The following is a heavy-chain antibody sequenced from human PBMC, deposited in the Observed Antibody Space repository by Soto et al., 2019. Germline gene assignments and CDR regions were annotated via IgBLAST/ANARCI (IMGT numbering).Heavy chain of an antibody. Sequence: ASVKVSCKASGYTFTGYYMHWVRQAPGQGLEWMGWINPNSGGTNYAQKFQGRITMTRDTSISTVYMELSSLTSEDTAVYYCARGLYSGDKWGQGTLVTVSS. CDR1: GYTFTGYY. V-gene: IGHV1-2*02. CDR3: ARGLYSGDK. D-gene: IGHD2-21*01. CDR2: INPNSGGT. J-gene: IGHJ4*02.